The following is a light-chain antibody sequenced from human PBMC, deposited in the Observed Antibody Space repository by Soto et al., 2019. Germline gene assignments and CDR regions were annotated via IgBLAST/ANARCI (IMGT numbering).Light chain of an antibody. CDR1: QSISSW. CDR2: KVS. J-gene: IGKJ4*01. Sequence: DSPMTQYPSTLSASVGDRVTITCRASQSISSWLAWYQQKPGKAPKLLISKVSTLQSGVPPRFSGSGSGTEFTLTISSLQPDDFATYYCQQYESYPMTFGGGTKVEIK. CDR3: QQYESYPMT. V-gene: IGKV1-5*03.